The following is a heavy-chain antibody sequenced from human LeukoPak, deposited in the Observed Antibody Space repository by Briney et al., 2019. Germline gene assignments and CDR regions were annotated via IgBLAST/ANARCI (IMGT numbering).Heavy chain of an antibody. CDR3: ARGHSGSYQRTDAFDI. CDR2: IDPNSGGT. D-gene: IGHD1-26*01. V-gene: IGHV1-2*02. Sequence: ASVKVSCKASGYTFTGKFMHWVRQAPGQGLEWMGWIDPNSGGTDYAQKFRGRVTMARDTSTSTAYMDLSRLISDDTAVYYCARGHSGSYQRTDAFDIWGQGTMVTVSS. CDR1: GYTFTGKF. J-gene: IGHJ3*02.